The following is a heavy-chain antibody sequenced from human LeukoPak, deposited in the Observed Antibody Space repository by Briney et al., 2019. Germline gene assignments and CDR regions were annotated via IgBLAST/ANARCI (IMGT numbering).Heavy chain of an antibody. CDR1: GGSIFTHY. CDR2: IYYTGET. V-gene: IGHV4-59*08. Sequence: SETLSLTCSVSGGSIFTHYWSWVRQPPGKGVEWIGYIYYTGETRSNPSLKSRATMSIDTSKNQFSLTLSSVTAADTAVYYCASSPPGDYGIGIWGQGALVTVSS. J-gene: IGHJ4*02. CDR3: ASSPPGDYGIGI. D-gene: IGHD3-10*01.